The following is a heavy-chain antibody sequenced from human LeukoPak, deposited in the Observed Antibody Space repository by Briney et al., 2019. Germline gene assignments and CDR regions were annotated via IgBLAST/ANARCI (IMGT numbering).Heavy chain of an antibody. V-gene: IGHV3-21*01. CDR1: GFTFSNYN. CDR2: ISSSNSYI. Sequence: GGSLRLSCAASGFTFSNYNMNWVRQAPGKGLECVSYISSSNSYIYYADSVKGRFTISRDNAKNSLFLQMNSLRAEDTAVYYCARGFDSSWLFVNVYYMDVWGKGTTVTISS. CDR3: ARGFDSSWLFVNVYYMDV. J-gene: IGHJ6*03. D-gene: IGHD6-13*01.